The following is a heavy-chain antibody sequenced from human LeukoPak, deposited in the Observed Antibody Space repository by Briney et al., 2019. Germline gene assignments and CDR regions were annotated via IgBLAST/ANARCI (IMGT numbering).Heavy chain of an antibody. CDR2: INHSGST. CDR3: ARGRQQLVQLRSYYGMDV. V-gene: IGHV4-34*01. D-gene: IGHD6-13*01. J-gene: IGHJ6*04. Sequence: SETLSLTCAVYGGSFSGYYWSWIRQPPGKGLEWIGEINHSGSTNYNPSLKSRVTISVDTSKNQFSLKLSSVTAADTAVYYCARGRQQLVQLRSYYGMDVWGKGTTVTVSP. CDR1: GGSFSGYY.